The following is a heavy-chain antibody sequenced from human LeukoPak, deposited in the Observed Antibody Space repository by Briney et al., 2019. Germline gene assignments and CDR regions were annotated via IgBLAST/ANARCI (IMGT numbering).Heavy chain of an antibody. CDR2: ISWNSGSI. Sequence: GRSLRISCAASGFTFDDYAMPWVRQAPGKGLEWVSGISWNSGSIGYVDSVTGRFTISRDNAKNSLYLQMNSLRAEDTALYYCANAGGATVTYIDYWGQGILVTVSS. CDR3: ANAGGATVTYIDY. CDR1: GFTFDDYA. J-gene: IGHJ4*02. D-gene: IGHD4-17*01. V-gene: IGHV3-9*01.